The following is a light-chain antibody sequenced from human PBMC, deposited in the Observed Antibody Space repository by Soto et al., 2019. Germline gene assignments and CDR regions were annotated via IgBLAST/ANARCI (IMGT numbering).Light chain of an antibody. J-gene: IGKJ1*01. CDR1: QSLSGW. Sequence: DIQMTQSPATLSASVGDRVTITCRASQSLSGWLAWYQQKPGKAPKLLIYDASSLESGVPSRFSGSGSGTEFALSSSSLQPDDFATYDCQQYNSYPWTFGQGTKVEIK. V-gene: IGKV1-5*01. CDR3: QQYNSYPWT. CDR2: DAS.